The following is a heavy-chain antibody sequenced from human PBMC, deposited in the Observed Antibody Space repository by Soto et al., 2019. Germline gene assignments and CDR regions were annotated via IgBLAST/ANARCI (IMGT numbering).Heavy chain of an antibody. J-gene: IGHJ4*02. D-gene: IGHD3-9*01. V-gene: IGHV3-11*05. CDR2: ISSSTSHT. Sequence: GGSLRLSCAVSGFTFSDYYMTWIRQAPGKGLEWVSYISSSTSHTNYADSVKGRFTVSRDNAQNSLSLQMNSLRVEDTGIYYCARDKDWAFDNWGQGTLVTVSS. CDR1: GFTFSDYY. CDR3: ARDKDWAFDN.